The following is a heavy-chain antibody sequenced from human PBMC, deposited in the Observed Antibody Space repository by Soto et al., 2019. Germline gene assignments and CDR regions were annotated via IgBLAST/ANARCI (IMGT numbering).Heavy chain of an antibody. Sequence: EVQLLESGGGLVQPGGSLRLSCAASGFTFSSHTVSWVRQAPGKGLEWVSAISGSGGSTYYADSVKGRFTISRDNPKNTLYLQMNSLRAEDTAVYYCAKGRLAALFDPWGQGTLVTVSS. CDR2: ISGSGGST. J-gene: IGHJ5*02. CDR1: GFTFSSHT. V-gene: IGHV3-23*01. CDR3: AKGRLAALFDP.